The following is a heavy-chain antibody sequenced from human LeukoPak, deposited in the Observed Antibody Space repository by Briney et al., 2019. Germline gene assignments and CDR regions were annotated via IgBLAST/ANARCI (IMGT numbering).Heavy chain of an antibody. D-gene: IGHD2-8*01. V-gene: IGHV2-70*11. CDR3: ARTITGFCANGICYRYYFDY. Sequence: SGPALVKPTQTLTLTCTFSGFSLNTSKMCVSWIRQPPGRALEWLARIDWDNDKYYSTSLKTRLTISKAASKNQVVLTVTNMDPMDTATYYCARTITGFCANGICYRYYFDYWGQGALVTVSS. CDR2: IDWDNDK. CDR1: GFSLNTSKMC. J-gene: IGHJ4*02.